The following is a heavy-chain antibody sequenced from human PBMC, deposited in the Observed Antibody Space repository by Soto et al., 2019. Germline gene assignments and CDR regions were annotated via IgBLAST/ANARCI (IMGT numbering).Heavy chain of an antibody. CDR1: GFTFSSYG. CDR2: IWYDGSNK. CDR3: ARDPPSMVRGVIIAPYYYYYYMDV. D-gene: IGHD3-10*01. J-gene: IGHJ6*03. V-gene: IGHV3-33*01. Sequence: PGGSLRLSCAASGFTFSSYGMHWVRQAPGKGLEWVAVIWYDGSNKYYADSVKGRFTISRDNSKNTLYLQMNSLRAEDTAVYYCARDPPSMVRGVIIAPYYYYYYMDVWGKGTTVTVSS.